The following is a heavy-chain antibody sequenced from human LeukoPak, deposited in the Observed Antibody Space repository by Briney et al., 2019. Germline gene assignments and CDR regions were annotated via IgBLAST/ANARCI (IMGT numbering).Heavy chain of an antibody. Sequence: PGGSLRLSCAASGFTFSSYAMSWVRQAPGKGLEWVSAISGSGGSTYYADSVKGRFTISRDNSKNTLYLQMNSLRAEDTAVYYCAKDQLLGRNYYYGMDVWGQGTTVTVSS. CDR1: GFTFSSYA. D-gene: IGHD1-7*01. CDR3: AKDQLLGRNYYYGMDV. CDR2: ISGSGGST. J-gene: IGHJ6*02. V-gene: IGHV3-23*01.